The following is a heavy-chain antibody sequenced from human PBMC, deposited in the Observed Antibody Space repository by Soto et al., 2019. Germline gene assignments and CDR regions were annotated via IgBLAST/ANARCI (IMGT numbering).Heavy chain of an antibody. CDR2: IYWDDDK. CDR3: AHSLYDFWSGFYFDY. CDR1: GFSLSTSGVG. Sequence: QITLKESGPTLVKPTQTLTLTCTFSGFSLSTSGVGVGWIRQPPGKALEWLALIYWDDDKRYSPSLKSRLTSTKDTSKNQVVLTMTNMDPVDTATYYCAHSLYDFWSGFYFDYWGQGTLVTVSS. V-gene: IGHV2-5*02. D-gene: IGHD3-3*01. J-gene: IGHJ4*02.